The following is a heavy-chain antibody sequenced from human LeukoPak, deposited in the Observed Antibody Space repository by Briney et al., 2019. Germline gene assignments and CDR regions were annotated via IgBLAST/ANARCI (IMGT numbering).Heavy chain of an antibody. J-gene: IGHJ4*02. CDR3: ARHLGMTTVTPFDY. V-gene: IGHV4-59*08. CDR2: IYYSGST. Sequence: PSETLSLTCTVSGGSISSYYWSWIRQPPGKGLEWIGYIYYSGSTNYNPSLKSRVTIPVDTSKNQFSLKLSSVTAADTAVYYCARHLGMTTVTPFDYWGQGTLVTVSS. D-gene: IGHD4-17*01. CDR1: GGSISSYY.